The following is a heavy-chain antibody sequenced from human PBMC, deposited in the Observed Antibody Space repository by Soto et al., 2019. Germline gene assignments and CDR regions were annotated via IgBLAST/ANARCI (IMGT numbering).Heavy chain of an antibody. V-gene: IGHV3-33*06. D-gene: IGHD3-22*01. CDR3: AKDTNYYYSSGYYPNEYLDL. CDR1: GFTVSSYG. J-gene: IGHJ2*01. Sequence: WWCLRLSCAAFGFTVSSYGMHWVRQAPGKGLEWVAVIWYDGSNKYYADSVKGRFTISRDNSKNTLYLQMNSLRAEDTAVYYCAKDTNYYYSSGYYPNEYLDLWGRGTLVTISS. CDR2: IWYDGSNK.